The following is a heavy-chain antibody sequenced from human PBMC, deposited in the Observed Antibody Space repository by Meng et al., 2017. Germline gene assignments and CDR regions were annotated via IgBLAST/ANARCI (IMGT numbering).Heavy chain of an antibody. J-gene: IGHJ4*02. D-gene: IGHD4-17*01. V-gene: IGHV4-38-2*02. Sequence: GSLRLSCTVSGYSISSGYYWGWIRQPPGKGLEWIGSIYHSGSTYYNTSLKSRVTISVDTSKNQFSLKLSSVTAADTAVYYCARDLMTTDIWGQGTLVTVSS. CDR2: IYHSGST. CDR1: GYSISSGYY. CDR3: ARDLMTTDI.